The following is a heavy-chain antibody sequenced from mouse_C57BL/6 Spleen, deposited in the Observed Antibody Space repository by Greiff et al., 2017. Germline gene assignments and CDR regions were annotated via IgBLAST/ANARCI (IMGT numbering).Heavy chain of an antibody. J-gene: IGHJ4*01. CDR3: ARSKQLRLRDAMDY. CDR1: GYTFTSYW. CDR2: INPSNGGT. V-gene: IGHV1-53*01. D-gene: IGHD3-2*02. Sequence: QVQLKQSGTELVKPGASVKLSCKASGYTFTSYWMHWVKQRPGQGLEWIGNINPSNGGTNYNEKFKSKATLTVDKSSSTAYMQLSSLTSEDSAVYYCARSKQLRLRDAMDYWGQGTSVTVSS.